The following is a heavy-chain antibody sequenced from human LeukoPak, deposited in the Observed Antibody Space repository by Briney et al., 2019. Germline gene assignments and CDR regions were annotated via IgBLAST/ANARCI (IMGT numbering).Heavy chain of an antibody. J-gene: IGHJ4*02. Sequence: PGGSLRLSCAASAFTFSSYTMSWVRQAPGKGLEWVSAISNSGGSTYYADSVKGGFTISRDNSKNTLYLQMNSLRAEDTAVYYCAKDGYVSWAYQLSHFDYWGQGTLVTVSS. V-gene: IGHV3-23*01. D-gene: IGHD2-2*03. CDR1: AFTFSSYT. CDR3: AKDGYVSWAYQLSHFDY. CDR2: ISNSGGST.